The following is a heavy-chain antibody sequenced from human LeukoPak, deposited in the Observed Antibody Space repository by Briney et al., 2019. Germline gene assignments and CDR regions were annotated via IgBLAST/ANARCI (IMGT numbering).Heavy chain of an antibody. CDR2: IYYTGST. J-gene: IGHJ6*03. CDR3: ARGGRTLLSRSYYYYMDV. V-gene: IGHV4-59*01. D-gene: IGHD3-10*01. Sequence: SSETLSLTCTVSGGSISSYYWSWVRQPPGKGLEWFGYIYYTGSTNYNPSLKSRLTISVDTSKNQFSLNLSSVTAADTAVYYCARGGRTLLSRSYYYYMDVWGKGITVTVSS. CDR1: GGSISSYY.